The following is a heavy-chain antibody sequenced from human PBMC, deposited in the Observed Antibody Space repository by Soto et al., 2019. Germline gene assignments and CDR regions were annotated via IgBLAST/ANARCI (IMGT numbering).Heavy chain of an antibody. J-gene: IGHJ6*02. D-gene: IGHD3-16*01. CDR2: MNAKSGDT. CDR3: ARGNPFNYAGFDV. Sequence: QAHLEQSGAELKRPGASVKVSCKASGYTFSDFDINWLRQASGQGPEWMGWMNAKSGDTFFPQRFQGKFNITWDTSLSPAYMEVGSLTSDDTAIYYCARGNPFNYAGFDVLGQGTTVAVSS. CDR1: GYTFSDFD. V-gene: IGHV1-8*01.